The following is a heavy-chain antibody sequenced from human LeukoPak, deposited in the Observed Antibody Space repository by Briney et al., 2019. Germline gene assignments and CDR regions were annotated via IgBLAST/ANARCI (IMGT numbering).Heavy chain of an antibody. D-gene: IGHD6-13*01. CDR1: GDSVSSNSAA. V-gene: IGHV6-1*01. J-gene: IGHJ6*02. CDR2: TYYRSKWYN. Sequence: SQTLSLTCAISGDSVSSNSAAWNWIRQSPSRGLEWLGRTYYRSKWYNDYAVSVKSRITINPDTSKNQFSLQLYSVTPEDTALYYCAREPYSSSWEYYYYYYGMDVWGQGTTVTVSS. CDR3: AREPYSSSWEYYYYYYGMDV.